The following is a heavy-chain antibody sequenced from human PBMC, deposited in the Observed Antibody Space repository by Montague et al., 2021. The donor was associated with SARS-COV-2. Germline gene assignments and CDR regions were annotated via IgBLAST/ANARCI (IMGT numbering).Heavy chain of an antibody. V-gene: IGHV3-23*03. J-gene: IGHJ3*02. CDR3: AKDVAIKHDFWSGYRYDAFDI. CDR1: GFTFSSYA. D-gene: IGHD3-3*01. CDR2: IYSGGSST. Sequence: SRRLSWSASGFTFSSYAMNWVRQAPGKGLEWVSVIYSGGSSTYYADSVKGRFTISRDNSKNTLYLQMNSLRAEDTAVYYCAKDVAIKHDFWSGYRYDAFDIWGQGTMVTVSS.